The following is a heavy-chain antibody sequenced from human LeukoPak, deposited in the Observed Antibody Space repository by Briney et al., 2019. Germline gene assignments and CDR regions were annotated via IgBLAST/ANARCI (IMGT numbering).Heavy chain of an antibody. J-gene: IGHJ4*02. Sequence: GGSLRLSCTASGFNFGIYGMHWVRQAPGKGLEWVAVMWDDGTNEYYVDSVKGRFTISRDNSKNTLYLQMNSLRAEDTAVYYCAPHTGGGGQGTLVTVSS. V-gene: IGHV3-33*01. CDR3: APHTGG. D-gene: IGHD3-10*01. CDR2: MWDDGTNE. CDR1: GFNFGIYG.